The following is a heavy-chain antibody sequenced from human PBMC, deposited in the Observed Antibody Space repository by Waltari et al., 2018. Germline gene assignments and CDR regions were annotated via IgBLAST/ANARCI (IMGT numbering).Heavy chain of an antibody. V-gene: IGHV4-39*02. J-gene: IGHJ5*02. D-gene: IGHD3-10*01. CDR3: ARTFMVRTIRSRGWFDP. CDR1: GDSITSSDYY. CDR2: VYYTGST. Sequence: QLQLQESGQRLLKPSESLSLTCSFPGDSITSSDYYWAWISQQPGKGLEWIGCVYYTGSTYYKASPKSRVTISVDTSKKYFSLSLTSVTATDTAIYFCARTFMVRTIRSRGWFDPWGQGTLVTVSS.